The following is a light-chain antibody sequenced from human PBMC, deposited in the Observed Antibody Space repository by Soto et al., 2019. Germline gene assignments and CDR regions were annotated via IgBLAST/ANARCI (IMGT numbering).Light chain of an antibody. CDR2: DAS. J-gene: IGKJ2*01. CDR3: QQYDSSFMYT. Sequence: EIVLTQSPGTLSLSPGERATLSCRASQSVSSSYLAWYQQKPGQAPRLLIYDASSRATGIPDRFSGSGSGTDFTLTISRLEPEDFAVYYCQQYDSSFMYTFGQGTKLEIK. CDR1: QSVSSSY. V-gene: IGKV3-20*01.